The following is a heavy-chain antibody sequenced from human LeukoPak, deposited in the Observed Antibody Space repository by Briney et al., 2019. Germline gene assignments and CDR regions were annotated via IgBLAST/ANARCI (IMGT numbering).Heavy chain of an antibody. D-gene: IGHD2-21*02. CDR2: ISSSSSYI. CDR3: ARDLKIAVVTPTNRVLDY. Sequence: GGSLRLSCAASGFTFSSYSMNWVRQAPGKGLEWVSSISSSSSYIYYADSVKGRFTISRDNAKNSLYLQMNSLRAEDTAVYYCARDLKIAVVTPTNRVLDYWGQGTLVTVSS. V-gene: IGHV3-21*04. CDR1: GFTFSSYS. J-gene: IGHJ4*02.